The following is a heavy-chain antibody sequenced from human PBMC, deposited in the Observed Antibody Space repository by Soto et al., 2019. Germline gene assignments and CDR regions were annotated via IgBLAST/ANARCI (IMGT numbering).Heavy chain of an antibody. Sequence: GGSLRLSCAASGFTFSSYGMHWVRQAPGKGLEWVAVIWYDGSNKYYADSVKGRFTISRDNSKNTLYLQMNSLRAEDTAVYYCARDLRYCSGGSCPPEFCFDYWGQGTLVTVSS. CDR3: ARDLRYCSGGSCPPEFCFDY. CDR2: IWYDGSNK. J-gene: IGHJ4*02. D-gene: IGHD2-15*01. CDR1: GFTFSSYG. V-gene: IGHV3-33*01.